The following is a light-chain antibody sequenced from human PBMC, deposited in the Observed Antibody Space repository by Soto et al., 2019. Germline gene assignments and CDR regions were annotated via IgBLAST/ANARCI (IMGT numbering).Light chain of an antibody. CDR3: QTWGAGIVV. V-gene: IGLV4-69*01. CDR1: SGYSKYA. J-gene: IGLJ2*01. Sequence: QLVLTQSASASASLGASVRLACTLSSGYSKYAIAWHQQQPEKGPRYLMKLYNDGSYTKGDGIPDRFSGSSSGAERYLTISGLQSEDEADYYCQTWGAGIVVFGGGTQLTVL. CDR2: LYNDGSY.